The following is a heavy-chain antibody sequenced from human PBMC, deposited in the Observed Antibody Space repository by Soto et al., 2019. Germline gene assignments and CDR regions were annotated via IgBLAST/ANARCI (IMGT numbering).Heavy chain of an antibody. Sequence: SETLSLTCAVSGGSISSGGYSWSWIRQPPGKGLEWIGYIYHSGSTYYNPSLKSRVTISVDRSKDQFSLKLSSVTAADTAVYYCVMVRGLNWFDPRGQGTLVTVLS. V-gene: IGHV4-30-2*01. J-gene: IGHJ5*02. D-gene: IGHD3-10*01. CDR3: VMVRGLNWFDP. CDR1: GGSISSGGYS. CDR2: IYHSGST.